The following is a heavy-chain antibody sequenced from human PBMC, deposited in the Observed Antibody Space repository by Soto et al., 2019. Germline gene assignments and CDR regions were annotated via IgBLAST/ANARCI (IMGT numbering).Heavy chain of an antibody. V-gene: IGHV1-18*01. CDR3: ARDSGIENCSSTSCYVAPTSKWFDP. Sequence: ASVKVSCKASGYTFTSYGISWVRQAPGQGLEWMGWISAYNGNTNYAQKLQGRVTMTTDTSTSTAYMELRSLRSDDTAVYYCARDSGIENCSSTSCYVAPTSKWFDPRAQGNLVXV. CDR2: ISAYNGNT. CDR1: GYTFTSYG. J-gene: IGHJ5*02. D-gene: IGHD2-2*01.